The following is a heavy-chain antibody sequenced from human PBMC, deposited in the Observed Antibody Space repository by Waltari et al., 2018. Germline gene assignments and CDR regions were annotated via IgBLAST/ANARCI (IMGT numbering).Heavy chain of an antibody. J-gene: IGHJ4*02. CDR2: INGIGGNT. CDR3: AKDSSTLHYFDY. V-gene: IGHV3-23*01. D-gene: IGHD3-16*01. CDR1: GFTFGHNA. Sequence: EVQVLESGGGLVQPGGSLRLSCAASGFTFGHNAMTWVRQAPGKGLEWVSTINGIGGNTYHADSVKGRFTISRDNSKNTLYLQMNSLRAEDTAIYYCAKDSSTLHYFDYWGQGTLVTVSS.